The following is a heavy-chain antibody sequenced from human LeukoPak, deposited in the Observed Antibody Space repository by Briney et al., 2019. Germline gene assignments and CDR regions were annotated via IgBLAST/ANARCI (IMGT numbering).Heavy chain of an antibody. CDR2: FYSGGNT. CDR1: GFTVSSNY. Sequence: QPGGSLRLSCAASGFTVSSNYMTWVRQAPGKGLEWVSVFYSGGNTYYADSVKGRFTISRDTFKNTVDLQMNSLRSADTAVYYCARTWELRVVGFDIWAKGQWSPSLQ. J-gene: IGHJ3*02. CDR3: ARTWELRVVGFDI. V-gene: IGHV3-66*01. D-gene: IGHD1-26*01.